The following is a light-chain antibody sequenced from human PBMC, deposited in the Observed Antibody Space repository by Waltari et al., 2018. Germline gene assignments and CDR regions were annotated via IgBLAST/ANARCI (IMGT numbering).Light chain of an antibody. CDR2: EDS. J-gene: IGLJ3*02. CDR3: YSIDSSGNHRGV. CDR1: ALPKKY. V-gene: IGLV3-10*01. Sequence: YDLTQPPSVSVSPGQTARITCSGAALPKKYAFWYQQKSDQAPVVVIYEDSKRPSGIPERFSGSTSGTMATLTISGAQVEDEADYYCYSIDSSGNHRGVFGGGTKLSV.